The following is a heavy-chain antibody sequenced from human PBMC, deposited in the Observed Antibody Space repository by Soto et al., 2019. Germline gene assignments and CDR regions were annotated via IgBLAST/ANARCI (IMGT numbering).Heavy chain of an antibody. CDR2: ISAYNGNT. V-gene: IGHV1-18*01. Sequence: ASVKVSCKASGYTFTSYGISWVRQDPGQGLEWMGWISAYNGNTNYAQKLQGRVTMTTDTSTSTAYMELRSLRSDDTAVYYCARDRRGYYDSSGYFDYWGQGTLVTVSS. D-gene: IGHD3-22*01. CDR3: ARDRRGYYDSSGYFDY. J-gene: IGHJ4*02. CDR1: GYTFTSYG.